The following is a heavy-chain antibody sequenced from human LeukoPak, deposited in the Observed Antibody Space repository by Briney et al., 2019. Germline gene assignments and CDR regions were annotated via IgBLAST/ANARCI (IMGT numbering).Heavy chain of an antibody. CDR2: IWHDGSKT. CDR3: AGDTPPGGDYYFEY. V-gene: IGHV3-33*01. J-gene: IGHJ4*02. CDR1: GFSFSSYG. D-gene: IGHD3-16*01. Sequence: PGGSLRLSCEASGFSFSSYGMRWVRQVPGKGLEWVALIWHDGSKTYYADSVKGRFTISRDNSKNTLYLQMSSLRDDDTAVYYCAGDTPPGGDYYFEYWGQGTLVTVSS.